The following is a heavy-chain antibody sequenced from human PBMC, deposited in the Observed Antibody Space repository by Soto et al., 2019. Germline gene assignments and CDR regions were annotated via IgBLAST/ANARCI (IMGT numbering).Heavy chain of an antibody. J-gene: IGHJ3*02. CDR1: GGSINNYY. V-gene: IGHV4-59*08. CDR3: ARQPPGTAAFDI. Sequence: SETLSLTCTVSGGSINNYYWSWIRQPPGKGLEWIGYIYYSGTTNYNPSLKSRITISVDTSKNQVSLKLSSVSAADTAVYYCARQPPGTAAFDIWGQGTMVTVSS. D-gene: IGHD1-1*01. CDR2: IYYSGTT.